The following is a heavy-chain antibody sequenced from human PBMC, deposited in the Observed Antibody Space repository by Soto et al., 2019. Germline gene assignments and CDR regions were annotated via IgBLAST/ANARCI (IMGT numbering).Heavy chain of an antibody. D-gene: IGHD5-12*01. CDR3: AKGRSGYDWDYFDY. J-gene: IGHJ4*02. Sequence: EVQLLESGGGLVQPGGSLRLSCAASGFTFSSYAMSWVRQAPGKGLEWVSAISGSGGSTSYADSVKGRFTISSDNSKNTLYLQMNSLRGEDTAVYYCAKGRSGYDWDYFDYWGQGTLVTVSS. V-gene: IGHV3-23*01. CDR2: ISGSGGST. CDR1: GFTFSSYA.